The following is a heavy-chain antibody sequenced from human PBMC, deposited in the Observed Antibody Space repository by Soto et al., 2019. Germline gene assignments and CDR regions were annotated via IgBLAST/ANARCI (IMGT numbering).Heavy chain of an antibody. CDR3: ARGERTGTFSAEYFQD. CDR2: INPNSGNT. CDR1: GYTFTSYY. D-gene: IGHD1-1*01. Sequence: QVQLVQSGAEVKKPGASVKVSCKASGYTFTSYYINWVRQATGQGLEWMGWINPNSGNTGYAQKFQGRVTMTRNTSISTAYMELSSLRSEDTAVYYCARGERTGTFSAEYFQDWGQGTLVTVSS. V-gene: IGHV1-8*01. J-gene: IGHJ1*01.